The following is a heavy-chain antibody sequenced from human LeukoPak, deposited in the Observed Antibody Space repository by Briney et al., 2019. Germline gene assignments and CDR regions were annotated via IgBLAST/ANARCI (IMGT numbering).Heavy chain of an antibody. D-gene: IGHD3-22*01. CDR3: ARGLPDSSGYAYYFDY. J-gene: IGHJ4*02. Sequence: SQTLSLTCTVSGGSISCGDYYWSWIRQPPGKGLKWIGYIFYSGNTYYNPSLKSRVTISVDTSKNQFSLKLSSVTAADTAVYYCARGLPDSSGYAYYFDYWGQGTLVTVSS. V-gene: IGHV4-30-4*01. CDR1: GGSISCGDYY. CDR2: IFYSGNT.